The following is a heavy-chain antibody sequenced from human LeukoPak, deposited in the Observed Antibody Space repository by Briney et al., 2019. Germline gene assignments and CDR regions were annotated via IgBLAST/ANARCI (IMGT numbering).Heavy chain of an antibody. CDR3: AAEFGAYDPFDS. D-gene: IGHD3-3*01. V-gene: IGHV4-39*07. J-gene: IGHJ4*02. CDR1: GGSISSSSYY. Sequence: SETLSLTCTVSGGSISSSSYYWGWIRQPPGKGLEWIGSIYYSGSTNYNPSLKSRVTISVDTSKNQFSLKLSSVTAADTAVYYCAAEFGAYDPFDSWGQGTLVTVSS. CDR2: IYYSGST.